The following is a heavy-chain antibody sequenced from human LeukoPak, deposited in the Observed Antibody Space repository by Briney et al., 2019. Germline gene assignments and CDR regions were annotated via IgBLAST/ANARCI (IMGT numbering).Heavy chain of an antibody. CDR1: GYSSSIDYY. CDR3: AGTSSGYYSTDY. V-gene: IGHV4-38-2*02. D-gene: IGHD5-12*01. CDR2: IHRSGST. Sequence: KPSETLSLTCTVSGYSSSIDYYWGWIRQSPGKGLEWIGSIHRSGSTYYNPSLKNRVTISGDTSKSQFSLRLTSVTAADTAVYYCAGTSSGYYSTDYWGQGTLVTVSS. J-gene: IGHJ4*02.